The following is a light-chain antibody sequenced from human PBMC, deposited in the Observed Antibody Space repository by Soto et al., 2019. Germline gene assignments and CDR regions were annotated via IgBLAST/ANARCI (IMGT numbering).Light chain of an antibody. CDR3: HQYNSYPYT. CDR2: KAS. Sequence: DIQMTQSPSTLSASVGDRVTITCRATENIRAWLAWYQQRPGKVPKLLIFKASTLHSGVPSRFSGSGSGTAFSLTISGLQPDDSATSYCHQYNSYPYTFGQGTKV. V-gene: IGKV1-5*03. CDR1: ENIRAW. J-gene: IGKJ2*01.